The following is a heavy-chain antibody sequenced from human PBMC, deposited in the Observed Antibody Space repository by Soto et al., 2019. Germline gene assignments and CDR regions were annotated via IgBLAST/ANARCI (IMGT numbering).Heavy chain of an antibody. J-gene: IGHJ4*02. D-gene: IGHD2-15*01. CDR2: IIPIFGTA. CDR1: GGTFSSYA. V-gene: IGHV1-69*01. Sequence: QVQLVQSGAEVKKPGSSVKVSCKASGGTFSSYAISWVRQAPGQGLEWMGGIIPIFGTANYAQKFQGRVTITADESTSTAYMELSSLRSEDTAVYYCARKMGYCSGGSSLVDFDYWGQGTLVTVSS. CDR3: ARKMGYCSGGSSLVDFDY.